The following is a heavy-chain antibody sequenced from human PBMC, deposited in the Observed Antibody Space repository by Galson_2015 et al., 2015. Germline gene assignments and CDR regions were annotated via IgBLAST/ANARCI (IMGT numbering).Heavy chain of an antibody. D-gene: IGHD2-21*01. CDR3: TTYRLYSGSWYFDL. CDR1: GFTFSNAW. J-gene: IGHJ2*01. V-gene: IGHV3-15*01. Sequence: SLRLSCAASGFTFSNAWMNWVRQAPGKGLEWVGRIKSKSDGGTVDYGAPVKGRFTLSRDDSENTLYLQMNSLKTEDTAVYHCTTYRLYSGSWYFDLWGRGTLVTVSS. CDR2: IKSKSDGGTV.